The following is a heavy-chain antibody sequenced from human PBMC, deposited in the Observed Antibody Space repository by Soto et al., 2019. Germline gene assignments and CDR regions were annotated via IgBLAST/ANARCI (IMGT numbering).Heavy chain of an antibody. CDR1: GFTFSSYW. CDR2: IKQDGSEK. J-gene: IGHJ3*02. CDR3: ARDKDWWIYRDFDI. V-gene: IGHV3-7*01. D-gene: IGHD5-12*01. Sequence: GGSLRLSCAASGFTFSSYWMSWVRQAPGKGLEWVANIKQDGSEKYYVDSVKGRFTISRDNAKNSLYLQMNSLRAEDTAVYYCARDKDWWIYRDFDIWGQGTMVTVSS.